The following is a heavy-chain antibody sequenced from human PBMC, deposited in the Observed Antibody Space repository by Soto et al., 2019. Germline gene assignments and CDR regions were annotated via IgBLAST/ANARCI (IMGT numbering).Heavy chain of an antibody. D-gene: IGHD3-10*01. J-gene: IGHJ6*02. Sequence: GESLKIFCKGPGYSFNSFWIAWGREMPGEGLGGVGLISPDDSDTRYSRSFQGQVPISADKSICTAYLQWSSLKASDTAMDYCSSLEGSRDAYRGDGMDVWGQGTTVTVSS. CDR3: SSLEGSRDAYRGDGMDV. CDR2: ISPDDSDT. CDR1: GYSFNSFW. V-gene: IGHV5-51*01.